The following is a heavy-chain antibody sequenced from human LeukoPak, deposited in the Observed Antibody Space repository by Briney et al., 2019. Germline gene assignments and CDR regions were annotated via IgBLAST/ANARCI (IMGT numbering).Heavy chain of an antibody. CDR1: GYTFTSYY. CDR3: ARRGCSGCSCQSYYYYYYGMDV. J-gene: IGHJ6*02. CDR2: INPSGGST. Sequence: GASVTVSCKASGYTFTSYYMHWVRQAPGQGLEWMGIINPSGGSTSYAQKFQGRVTITRDTSTSTVYMELSSLRAEDTAVYYCARRGCSGCSCQSYYYYYYGMDVWGQGTTVTVSS. V-gene: IGHV1-46*01. D-gene: IGHD2-15*01.